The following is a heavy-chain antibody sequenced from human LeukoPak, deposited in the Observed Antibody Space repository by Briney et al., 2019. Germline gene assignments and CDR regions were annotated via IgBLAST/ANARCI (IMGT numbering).Heavy chain of an antibody. D-gene: IGHD6-6*01. J-gene: IGHJ5*02. CDR3: ARDSSSSPPNWFDP. V-gene: IGHV4-59*12. Sequence: SETLSLTCTVSGGSISSYYWSWIRQPPGKGPEWIGYIYYSGSTYYNPSLKSRVTISVDTSKNQFSLKLSSVTAADTAVYYCARDSSSSPPNWFDPWGQGTLVTVSS. CDR1: GGSISSYY. CDR2: IYYSGST.